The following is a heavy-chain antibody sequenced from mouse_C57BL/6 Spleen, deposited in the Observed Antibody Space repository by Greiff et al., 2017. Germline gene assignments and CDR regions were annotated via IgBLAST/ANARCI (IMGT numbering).Heavy chain of an antibody. J-gene: IGHJ2*01. V-gene: IGHV1-50*01. D-gene: IGHD3-2*02. CDR1: GYTFTSYW. Sequence: VQLQQPGAELVKPGASVKLSCKASGYTFTSYWMQWVNQRPGQGLEWIGEIDPSDSYTNYNQKFKGKATLTVDTSSSTAYMQRSSLTSEYSAVYYCARGDSSGYCDYWGQGTTLTVAS. CDR2: IDPSDSYT. CDR3: ARGDSSGYCDY.